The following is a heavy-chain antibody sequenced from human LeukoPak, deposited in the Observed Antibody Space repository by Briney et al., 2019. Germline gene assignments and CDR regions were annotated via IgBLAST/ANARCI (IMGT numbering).Heavy chain of an antibody. CDR2: ISSSGSTI. CDR3: ARDGHSSSWYPSYDY. CDR1: GFTVSSNY. D-gene: IGHD6-13*01. V-gene: IGHV3-11*04. Sequence: GGSLRLSCAASGFTVSSNYMSWVRQAPGKGLEWVSYISSSGSTIYYADSVKGRFTISRDNAKNSLYLQMNSLRAEDTAVYYCARDGHSSSWYPSYDYWGQGTLVTVSS. J-gene: IGHJ4*02.